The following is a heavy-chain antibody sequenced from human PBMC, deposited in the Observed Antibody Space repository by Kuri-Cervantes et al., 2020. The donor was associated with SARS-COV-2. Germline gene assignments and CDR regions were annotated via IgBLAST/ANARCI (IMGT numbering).Heavy chain of an antibody. Sequence: GESLKISCAASGFTFSSYSMNWVRQAPGKGLEWVSSISSSSSYIYYADSVKGRFTISRDNAKNSLYLQMNSLRAEDTAVYYCASGYSSRLDAFDTWGQGTMVTVSS. CDR3: ASGYSSRLDAFDT. CDR1: GFTFSSYS. CDR2: ISSSSSYI. J-gene: IGHJ3*02. D-gene: IGHD6-13*01. V-gene: IGHV3-21*01.